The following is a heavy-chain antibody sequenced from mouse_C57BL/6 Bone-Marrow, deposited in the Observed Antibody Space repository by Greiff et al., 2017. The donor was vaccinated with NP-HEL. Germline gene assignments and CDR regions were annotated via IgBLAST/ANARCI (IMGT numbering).Heavy chain of an antibody. D-gene: IGHD1-1*01. V-gene: IGHV1-64*01. CDR3: AREDYYGSSYVPFAY. J-gene: IGHJ3*01. Sequence: QVQLQQPGAELVKPGASVKLSCKASGYTFTSYWMHWVKQRPGQGLEWIGMIHPNSGSTNYNEKFKSKATLTVDKSSITAYMQLSSLTSEDSAVYYCAREDYYGSSYVPFAYWGQGTLVTVSA. CDR1: GYTFTSYW. CDR2: IHPNSGST.